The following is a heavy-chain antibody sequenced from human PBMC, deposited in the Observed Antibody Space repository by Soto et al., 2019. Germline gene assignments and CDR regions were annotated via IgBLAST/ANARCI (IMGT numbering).Heavy chain of an antibody. V-gene: IGHV1-2*02. CDR3: ARGYDSGSYPSWLEP. D-gene: IGHD6-19*01. CDR1: RYTFTDYY. J-gene: IGHJ5*02. CDR2: INPNAGVT. Sequence: ASVEVAFKASRYTFTDYYIHLVRESPLQGLEWLGWINPNAGVTNLAQKFQGRVTITRDTSTSTAYMQLSSLRSDDSALYFCARGYDSGSYPSWLEPWGKGDLVNVS.